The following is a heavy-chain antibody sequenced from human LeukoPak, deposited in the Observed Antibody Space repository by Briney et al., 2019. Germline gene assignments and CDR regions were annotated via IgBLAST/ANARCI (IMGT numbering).Heavy chain of an antibody. CDR2: ISGSGGST. CDR1: GFTFSSYA. Sequence: GGSLRLSCAASGFTFSSYAMSWVRQAPGKGLEWVSAISGSGGSTYYADSVKGRFTISRDNAKNSLYLQMNSLRAEDTAVYYCARDGGDYDNYDYWGQGTLVTVSS. CDR3: ARDGGDYDNYDY. V-gene: IGHV3-23*01. J-gene: IGHJ4*02. D-gene: IGHD4-17*01.